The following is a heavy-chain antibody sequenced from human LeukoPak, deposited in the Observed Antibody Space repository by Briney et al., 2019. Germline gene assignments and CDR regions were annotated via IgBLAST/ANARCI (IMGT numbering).Heavy chain of an antibody. J-gene: IGHJ4*02. Sequence: KPSETLSLTCTVSGGSISSYYWSWIRQPPGKGLEWIGSIHYVGSTYYNPSLKSRVTISVDTSKNQFSLNLSSVTAADTAVYYCARQNNFDFWSGFFDYWGLGALVTVSS. V-gene: IGHV4-59*05. D-gene: IGHD3-3*01. CDR1: GGSISSYY. CDR3: ARQNNFDFWSGFFDY. CDR2: IHYVGST.